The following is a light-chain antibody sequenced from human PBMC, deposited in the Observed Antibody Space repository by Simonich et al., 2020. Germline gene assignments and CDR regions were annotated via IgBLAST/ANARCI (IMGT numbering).Light chain of an antibody. V-gene: IGKV2-28*01. CDR3: MQALQTPYT. J-gene: IGKJ2*01. Sequence: DIVMTQSPLSLPVTPGEPASISCRSSQSILHSNGYNYLDWYLQKPGQSPQLLTYVGSNRASGVPDRFSGSGSGTDFTLKISRVEAEDVGVYYCMQALQTPYTFGQGTKLEIK. CDR2: VGS. CDR1: QSILHSNGYNY.